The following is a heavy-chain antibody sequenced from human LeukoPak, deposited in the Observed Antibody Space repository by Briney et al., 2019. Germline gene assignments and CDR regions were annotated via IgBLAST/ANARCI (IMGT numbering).Heavy chain of an antibody. J-gene: IGHJ4*02. D-gene: IGHD6-13*01. Sequence: PGGSLRLSCAASGFTFSSYAMHWVRQAPGKGLEWVAVISYDGSNNYYADSVKGRFTISRDNSKNTLYLQMNSLRAEDTAVYYCARPGGEIAAVAKSGYYFDYWGQGTLVTVSS. V-gene: IGHV3-30-3*01. CDR2: ISYDGSNN. CDR1: GFTFSSYA. CDR3: ARPGGEIAAVAKSGYYFDY.